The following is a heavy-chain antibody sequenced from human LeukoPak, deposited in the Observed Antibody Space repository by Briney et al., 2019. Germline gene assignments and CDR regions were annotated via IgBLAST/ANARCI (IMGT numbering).Heavy chain of an antibody. CDR1: GFIFTDYW. J-gene: IGHJ3*02. D-gene: IGHD3-3*01. V-gene: IGHV3-7*01. CDR3: AREEKEYYDFWSALIMGAFDI. Sequence: GGSLRLSCAASGFIFTDYWMNWVRQAPGKGLEWVAMIKYDGIDKQYLDSVKGRFTISRDNSKNTLYLQMNSLRAEDTAVYYCAREEKEYYDFWSALIMGAFDIWGQGTMVTVSS. CDR2: IKYDGIDK.